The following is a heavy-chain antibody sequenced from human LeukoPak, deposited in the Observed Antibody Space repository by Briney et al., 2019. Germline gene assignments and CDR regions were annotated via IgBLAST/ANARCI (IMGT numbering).Heavy chain of an antibody. CDR3: ARDRDLDILTGYYSGMDV. D-gene: IGHD3-9*01. CDR2: ISYDGSNK. J-gene: IGHJ6*02. Sequence: GRSLRLSCAASGFTFSSYAMHWVRQAPGKGLEWVAVISYDGSNKYYADSVKGRFTISRDNSKNTLYLQMNSLRAEDTAVYYCARDRDLDILTGYYSGMDVWGQGTTVTVSS. CDR1: GFTFSSYA. V-gene: IGHV3-30-3*01.